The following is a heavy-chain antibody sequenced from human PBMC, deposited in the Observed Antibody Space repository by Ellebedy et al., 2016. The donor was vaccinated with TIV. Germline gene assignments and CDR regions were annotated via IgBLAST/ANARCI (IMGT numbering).Heavy chain of an antibody. CDR3: ARTVLYSGYEDDY. Sequence: ASVKVSXXASGYTFTSYDINWVRQATGQGLEWMGWMNPNSGNTGYAQKFQGRVTMTRNTSISTAYMELSSLRSEDTAVYYCARTVLYSGYEDDYWGQGTLVTVSS. D-gene: IGHD5-12*01. J-gene: IGHJ4*02. CDR1: GYTFTSYD. CDR2: MNPNSGNT. V-gene: IGHV1-8*01.